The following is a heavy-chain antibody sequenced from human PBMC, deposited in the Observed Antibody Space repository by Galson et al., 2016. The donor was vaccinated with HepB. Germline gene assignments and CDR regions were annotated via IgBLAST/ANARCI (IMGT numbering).Heavy chain of an antibody. CDR3: ARYYDILTGYSNYGMDV. CDR2: ISGGGVST. D-gene: IGHD3-9*01. J-gene: IGHJ6*02. Sequence: SLRLSCAASGFTFSSYAMNWVRQAPGKGLQWVSGISGGGVSTHYADSVKGRFTISRDNSKNTLYLRMNSLRAEDTAVYYCARYYDILTGYSNYGMDVWGQGTTVTVSS. CDR1: GFTFSSYA. V-gene: IGHV3-23*01.